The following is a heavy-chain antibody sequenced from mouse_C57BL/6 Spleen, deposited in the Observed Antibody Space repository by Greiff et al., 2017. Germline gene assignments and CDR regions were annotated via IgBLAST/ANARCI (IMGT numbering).Heavy chain of an antibody. Sequence: EVQLVESGGDLVKPGGSLKLSCAASGFTFSSYGMSWVRQTPDKRLEWVATISSGGSYTYSPDSVKGRFTISRDNAKNTLYLQMSSLKSEDTAMYYCARHVGREVACFDYWGQGTTLTVSS. J-gene: IGHJ2*01. V-gene: IGHV5-6*01. CDR2: ISSGGSYT. D-gene: IGHD4-1*01. CDR3: ARHVGREVACFDY. CDR1: GFTFSSYG.